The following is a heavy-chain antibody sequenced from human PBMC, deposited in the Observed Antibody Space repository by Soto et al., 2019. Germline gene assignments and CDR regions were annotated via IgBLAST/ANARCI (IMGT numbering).Heavy chain of an antibody. V-gene: IGHV3-23*01. CDR1: GINLINHA. Sequence: GGSLRLSCVASGINLINHAMTWVRQAPGKGLEWVSTVSETGTVTYYADSVKGRFTISRDNSRNTLYLQLNNLRAEDTAVYYCVTGSSGTRGEDFWGPGALVTVSS. CDR2: VSETGTVT. D-gene: IGHD3-16*01. J-gene: IGHJ4*02. CDR3: VTGSSGTRGEDF.